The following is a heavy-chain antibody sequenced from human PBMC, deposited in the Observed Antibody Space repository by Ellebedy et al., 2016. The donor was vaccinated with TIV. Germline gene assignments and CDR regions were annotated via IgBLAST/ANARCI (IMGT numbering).Heavy chain of an antibody. J-gene: IGHJ4*02. CDR2: IIPIFATT. D-gene: IGHD1-26*01. CDR1: GGTFSNYA. V-gene: IGHV1-69*13. Sequence: AASVKVSCKASGGTFSNYAISWVRQAPGQGLEWMGGIIPIFATTSYAQKFQGRVTITADESTSTAYMELSSMRSEDTAVYYCARRGRKVGASDYWGQGTLVTVSS. CDR3: ARRGRKVGASDY.